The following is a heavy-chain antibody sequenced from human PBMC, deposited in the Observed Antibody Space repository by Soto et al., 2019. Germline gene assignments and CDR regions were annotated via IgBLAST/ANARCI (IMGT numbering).Heavy chain of an antibody. CDR2: IYYSGST. CDR1: GGSISSGGYY. V-gene: IGHV4-31*03. J-gene: IGHJ5*02. Sequence: SETLSLTCTVSGGSISSGGYYWSWIRQHPGKGLEWIGYIYYSGSTYYNPSLKSRVTISVDTSKNQFSLKLSSVTAADTAVYYCARVYGYSGYGLDPWGQGTLVTVSS. CDR3: ARVYGYSGYGLDP. D-gene: IGHD5-12*01.